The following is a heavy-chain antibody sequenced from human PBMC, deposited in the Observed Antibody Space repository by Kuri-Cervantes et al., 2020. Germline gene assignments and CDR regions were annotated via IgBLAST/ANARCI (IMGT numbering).Heavy chain of an antibody. CDR3: ARGPLPFGDQFGWFDP. J-gene: IGHJ5*02. Sequence: LSLTCAASGFTFSSYAMHWVRQAPGKGLEWVAVISYDGSNKYYADSVKGRFTISRDNSKNTLYVQMNSLRVEDTAAYYCARGPLPFGDQFGWFDPWGQGTLVTVSS. CDR1: GFTFSSYA. D-gene: IGHD3-10*01. V-gene: IGHV3-30-3*01. CDR2: ISYDGSNK.